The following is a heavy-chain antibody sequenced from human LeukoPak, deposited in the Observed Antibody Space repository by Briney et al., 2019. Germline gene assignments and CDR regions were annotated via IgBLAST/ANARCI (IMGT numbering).Heavy chain of an antibody. CDR3: ASQGKVATTYYFDY. J-gene: IGHJ4*02. Sequence: ASVKVSCKASGYTFTSYGINWVRQAPGQGLEWMGGIIPIFGTANYAQKFQGRVTITADKSTSTAYMELSSLRSEDTAVYYCASQGKVATTYYFDYWGQGTLVTVSS. V-gene: IGHV1-69*06. CDR1: GYTFTSYG. D-gene: IGHD5-24*01. CDR2: IIPIFGTA.